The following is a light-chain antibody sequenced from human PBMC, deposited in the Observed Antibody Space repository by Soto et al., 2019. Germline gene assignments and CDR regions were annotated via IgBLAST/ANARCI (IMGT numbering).Light chain of an antibody. CDR2: GAS. CDR1: QSVSSN. Sequence: EIVLTQSPGTLSLSPGERATLSCRASQSVSSNLAWYQQKPGQAPRLLIYGASTRATGVPARFSGSGSGTEFTLTISSLQSEDFAVYYCQQYNLWPSTFGQGTKVDIK. J-gene: IGKJ1*01. V-gene: IGKV3-15*01. CDR3: QQYNLWPST.